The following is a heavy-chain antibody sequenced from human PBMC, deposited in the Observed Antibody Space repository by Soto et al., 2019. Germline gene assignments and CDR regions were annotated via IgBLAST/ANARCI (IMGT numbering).Heavy chain of an antibody. J-gene: IGHJ4*02. CDR3: AKDEGRYTYGLRDC. CDR1: GFTFSNYG. V-gene: IGHV3-33*06. Sequence: QVQLVESGGGVVQPGRSLRLSCAASGFTFSNYGMHWVRQAPGKGLAWVAVIWYDGSYKYYADSVKGRFTISRDNSRTTLYLQMNSLRAEDTAVYYCAKDEGRYTYGLRDCRGQGTLVTVSS. D-gene: IGHD5-18*01. CDR2: IWYDGSYK.